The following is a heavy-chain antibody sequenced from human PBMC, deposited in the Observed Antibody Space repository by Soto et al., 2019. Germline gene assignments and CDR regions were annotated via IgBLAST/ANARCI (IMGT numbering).Heavy chain of an antibody. CDR3: VRARAMRAFDI. CDR2: SNHCGST. J-gene: IGHJ3*02. CDR1: GGSFSGYY. V-gene: IGHV4-34*01. Sequence: QVQLQQWGAGLLKPSETLSLTCAVYGGSFSGYYWCWIRQPPGKGLEWIGESNHCGSTNYNPSLKSRVTIAVDTSKNQFSLKRSSVTAADTAVYYCVRARAMRAFDIWGQGTMVTVSS.